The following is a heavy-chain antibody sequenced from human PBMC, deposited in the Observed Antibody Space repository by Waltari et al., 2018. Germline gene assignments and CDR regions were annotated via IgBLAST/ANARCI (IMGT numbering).Heavy chain of an antibody. D-gene: IGHD3-16*01. CDR3: TTLDAPWGGG. Sequence: EVQMVESGGGLVRPGQSLRLSCVASGFTFAPAWLTWVRQAPGKGREWVGRIKSKRNGEKTAFAAPVKGRLTIERDDSKNTVYLQMNGLKTEDTALYYCTTLDAPWGGGWGQGTLVTVSS. CDR1: GFTFAPAW. CDR2: IKSKRNGEKT. V-gene: IGHV3-15*01. J-gene: IGHJ4*02.